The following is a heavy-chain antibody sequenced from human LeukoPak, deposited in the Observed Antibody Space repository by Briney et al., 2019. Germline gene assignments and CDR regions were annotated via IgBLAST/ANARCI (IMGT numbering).Heavy chain of an antibody. CDR2: IKLDGSDE. Sequence: GGSLRLSCAASGFTFRNYGMSWVRQAPGKGLEWLANIKLDGSDEHYADSVKGRFTISRDNAKNSLFLQMDSLRAADTAVYYCARDDSGPRNKYYYESTGFYSRPYYLDYWGQGALVTVSS. J-gene: IGHJ4*02. V-gene: IGHV3-7*01. CDR3: ARDDSGPRNKYYYESTGFYSRPYYLDY. CDR1: GFTFRNYG. D-gene: IGHD3-22*01.